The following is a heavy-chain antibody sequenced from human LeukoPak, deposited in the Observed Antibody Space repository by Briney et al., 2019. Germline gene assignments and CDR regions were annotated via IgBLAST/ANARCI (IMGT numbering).Heavy chain of an antibody. CDR3: ARRDGFFGY. CDR2: ISYSGST. CDR1: GGSISSYY. J-gene: IGHJ4*02. D-gene: IGHD5-24*01. Sequence: SETLSLTCTVSGGSISSYYWSWIRQPPGKGLEWIGYISYSGSTNYNPSLKSRVTISVDTSKNQFSLKLSSVTAADTAVYYCARRDGFFGYWGQGTLVTVSS. V-gene: IGHV4-59*01.